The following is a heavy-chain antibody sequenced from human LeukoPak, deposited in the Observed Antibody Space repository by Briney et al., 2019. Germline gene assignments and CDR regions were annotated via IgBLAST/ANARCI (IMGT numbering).Heavy chain of an antibody. CDR1: GFTFSSYW. J-gene: IGHJ4*01. V-gene: IGHV3-23*01. Sequence: GGSLRLSCAASGFTFSSYWMSWVRQAPGKGLEWVSTLSGSGITTYYADSVKGRFTISRDNSKNTLYLQMNSLRAEDTAVYYCAKGIYSSGWSYFDYWGHGTLVTVPS. CDR2: LSGSGITT. CDR3: AKGIYSSGWSYFDY. D-gene: IGHD6-19*01.